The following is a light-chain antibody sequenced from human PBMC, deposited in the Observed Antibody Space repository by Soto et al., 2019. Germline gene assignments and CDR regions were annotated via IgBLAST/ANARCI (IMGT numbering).Light chain of an antibody. CDR3: QQSYSTLWT. Sequence: DIQMTQSPSSLSASVGDRVTITCRASQSISSYLNWYQQKPGKAPNLLIYAASSLQSGVPSRFGGSGSGTDFTLTISSLQPDDFATYYCQQSYSTLWTFGQGTKVEIK. V-gene: IGKV1-39*01. CDR2: AAS. CDR1: QSISSY. J-gene: IGKJ1*01.